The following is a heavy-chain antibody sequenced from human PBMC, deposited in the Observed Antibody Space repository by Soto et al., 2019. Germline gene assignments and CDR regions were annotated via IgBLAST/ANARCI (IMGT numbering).Heavy chain of an antibody. V-gene: IGHV3-23*01. J-gene: IGHJ4*02. D-gene: IGHD4-4*01. Sequence: PGGSLRLSCGVSGITVTSNRVSWVGQAPGKGLEWVSAISPNGQGIWYADSVKCRFTISRDISRNTVFLQRDSLRAEDTAVYYCAKDRQYPRDYFHYWGQGTLVTVSS. CDR2: ISPNGQGI. CDR3: AKDRQYPRDYFHY. CDR1: GITVTSNR.